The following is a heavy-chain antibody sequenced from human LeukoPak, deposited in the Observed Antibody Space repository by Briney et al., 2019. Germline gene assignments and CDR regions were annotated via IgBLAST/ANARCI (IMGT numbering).Heavy chain of an antibody. V-gene: IGHV1-2*02. CDR2: INPNSGGT. CDR3: ARAYCGGDCYLGWYFDL. J-gene: IGHJ2*01. CDR1: GYTFTGYY. Sequence: GASVKVSCKASGYTFTGYYMQWVRQAPGQGLEWMGWINPNSGGTNYAQKFQGRVTMTRDTSISTAYMELSRLRSDDTAVYYCARAYCGGDCYLGWYFDLWGRGTLVAVSS. D-gene: IGHD2-21*02.